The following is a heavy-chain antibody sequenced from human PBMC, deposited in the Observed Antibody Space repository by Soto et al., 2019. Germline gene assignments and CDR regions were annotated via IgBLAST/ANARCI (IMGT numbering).Heavy chain of an antibody. CDR3: ARTITAAGRGVDDWFEP. D-gene: IGHD6-13*01. J-gene: IGHJ5*02. V-gene: IGHV4-31*03. CDR1: GGSISSGGYY. CDR2: IYYSGST. Sequence: SETLSLTCTVSGGSISSGGYYWSWIRQHPGKGLEWIGYIYYSGSTYYNPSLKSRVTIPVDTSKNQFSLKLSSVTAADTAVYYCARTITAAGRGVDDWFEPWGQGTLVTVSS.